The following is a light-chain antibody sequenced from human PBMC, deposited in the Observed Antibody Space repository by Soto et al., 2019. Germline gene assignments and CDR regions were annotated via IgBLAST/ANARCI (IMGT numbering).Light chain of an antibody. CDR3: SSYTTTDTYV. Sequence: QSALTQPASVSGSPGQSITISCTGTGSDVGGYNYVSWFQQYPGKAPKLMIYDVNTRPSGVSNRFSGSESGNTASLTISGLQAEDEADYYCSSYTTTDTYVFGTGTKLTVL. V-gene: IGLV2-14*01. J-gene: IGLJ1*01. CDR2: DVN. CDR1: GSDVGGYNY.